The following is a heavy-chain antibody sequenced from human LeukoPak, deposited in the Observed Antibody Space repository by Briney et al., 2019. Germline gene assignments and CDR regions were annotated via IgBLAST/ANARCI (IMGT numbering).Heavy chain of an antibody. CDR2: ISRSGDST. Sequence: GGSLRLSCAASGFTFSSYAMYWVRQAPGKGLEWVSAISRSGDSTFYADSVKGRFTISRDSSQNTVYLQMNSLRAEDTALYYCAKGNDWYYFDCWGQGTLVTVSS. V-gene: IGHV3-23*01. J-gene: IGHJ4*02. CDR3: AKGNDWYYFDC. D-gene: IGHD2-21*01. CDR1: GFTFSSYA.